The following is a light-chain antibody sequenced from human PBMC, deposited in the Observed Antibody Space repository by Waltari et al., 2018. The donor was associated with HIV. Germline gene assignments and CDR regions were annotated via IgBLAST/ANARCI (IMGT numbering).Light chain of an antibody. V-gene: IGLV2-8*01. CDR2: EAT. J-gene: IGLJ3*02. Sequence: QSALTQPPPASGSPGPSVTISCTGTSSDVGGTTFVSWYQQHPGKAPKLLIFEATKRPAGIPDRFSGSKSGNTASLTVSGLQAEDEADYYCSSYAGSSTLMFDGGTKLTVL. CDR3: SSYAGSSTLM. CDR1: SSDVGGTTF.